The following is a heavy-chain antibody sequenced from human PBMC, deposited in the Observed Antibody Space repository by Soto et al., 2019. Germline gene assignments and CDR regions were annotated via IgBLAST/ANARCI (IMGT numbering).Heavy chain of an antibody. J-gene: IGHJ3*02. CDR1: GYSFTSYW. D-gene: IGHD2-21*02. CDR2: IYPGDSDT. Sequence: PGESLKISCKGSGYSFTSYWIGWVRQMPGKGLERMGIIYPGDSDTRYSPSFQGQVTISADKSISTAYLQWSSLKASDTAMYYCARQSTDIVVVTAIPHDAFDIWGQGTMVTVSS. CDR3: ARQSTDIVVVTAIPHDAFDI. V-gene: IGHV5-51*01.